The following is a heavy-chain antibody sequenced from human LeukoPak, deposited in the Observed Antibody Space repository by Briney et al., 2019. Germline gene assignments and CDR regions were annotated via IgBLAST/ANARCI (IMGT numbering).Heavy chain of an antibody. J-gene: IGHJ4*02. V-gene: IGHV4-30-2*01. Sequence: SETLSLTCAVSGGSISSGGYSWSWIRQPPGKGLEWIGYIYHSGSTYYNPSLKSRVTISVDRSKNQFSLKLSSVTAADTAVYYCARQRLRREGGYFDYWGQGTLVTVSS. CDR2: IYHSGST. D-gene: IGHD4-17*01. CDR3: ARQRLRREGGYFDY. CDR1: GGSISSGGYS.